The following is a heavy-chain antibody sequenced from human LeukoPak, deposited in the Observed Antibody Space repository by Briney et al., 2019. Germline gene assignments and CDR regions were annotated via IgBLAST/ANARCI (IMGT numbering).Heavy chain of an antibody. CDR1: GGSISSGDYY. V-gene: IGHV4-30-4*01. D-gene: IGHD3-9*01. CDR2: IYYSGST. Sequence: SETLSLTRTVSGGSISSGDYYWSWIRQPPGKGLEWIGYIYYSGSTYYNPSLKSRVTISVDTSKNQFSLKLSSVTAADTAVYYCARELRYFDWIAYYYYGMDVWGKGTTVTVSS. CDR3: ARELRYFDWIAYYYYGMDV. J-gene: IGHJ6*04.